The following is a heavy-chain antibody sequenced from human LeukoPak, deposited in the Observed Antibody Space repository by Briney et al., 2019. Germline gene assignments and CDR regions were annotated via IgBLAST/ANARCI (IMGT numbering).Heavy chain of an antibody. V-gene: IGHV3-66*02. CDR3: ARDTDRTSSRYFDC. CDR1: GFTVSSYY. Sequence: PGGSLRLSCAVSGFTVSSYYMSWVRQAPGKGLEWVSVIDSGGSTYYADSVKARFTISRDKSKNTVHLQMNSLRAEDTGVYYCARDTDRTSSRYFDCWGQGTLVTVSS. CDR2: IDSGGST. J-gene: IGHJ4*02. D-gene: IGHD6-6*01.